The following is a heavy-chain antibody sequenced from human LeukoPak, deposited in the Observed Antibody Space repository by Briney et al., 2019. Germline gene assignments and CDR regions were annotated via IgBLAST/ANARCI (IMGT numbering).Heavy chain of an antibody. CDR2: IYYSGST. D-gene: IGHD3-9*01. Sequence: SETLSLTCTVSGGSISSYYWSWIRQPPGKGLEWIGYIYYSGSTKYNPSLKSRVTISVDTSKNQISLKLSSVTAADTAVYYCAREGTYYDILTGTDAFDVWGQGTVVTVSS. CDR1: GGSISSYY. J-gene: IGHJ3*01. V-gene: IGHV4-59*01. CDR3: AREGTYYDILTGTDAFDV.